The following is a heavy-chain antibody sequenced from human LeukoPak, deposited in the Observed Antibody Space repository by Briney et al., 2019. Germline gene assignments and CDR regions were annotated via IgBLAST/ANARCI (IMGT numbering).Heavy chain of an antibody. CDR1: GFTVSSNY. CDR3: ATGGVGATSPLFIDY. V-gene: IGHV3-66*01. J-gene: IGHJ4*02. CDR2: IYSDGST. Sequence: GGSLRLSCEVSGFTVSSNYMSWVRQAPGKGLEWVSIIYSDGSTYYADSVKGRFTISRDNAKHSLFLQMNSLRAEDTAVYYCATGGVGATSPLFIDYWGQGTLVTVSS. D-gene: IGHD1-26*01.